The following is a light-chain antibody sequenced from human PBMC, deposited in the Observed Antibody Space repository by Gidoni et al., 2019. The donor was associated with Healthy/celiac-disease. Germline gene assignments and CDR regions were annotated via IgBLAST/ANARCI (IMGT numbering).Light chain of an antibody. CDR3: QQRSNWPPMYT. Sequence: EIVLTQSPATLSLSPGERATLSCSASQSVSSYLAWYKQKPGQAPRLLIYDASNRATGIPARFSGSGAGTDFTLTISSLEPEDFAVYYCQQRSNWPPMYTFXXXTKLEIK. V-gene: IGKV3-11*01. J-gene: IGKJ2*01. CDR1: QSVSSY. CDR2: DAS.